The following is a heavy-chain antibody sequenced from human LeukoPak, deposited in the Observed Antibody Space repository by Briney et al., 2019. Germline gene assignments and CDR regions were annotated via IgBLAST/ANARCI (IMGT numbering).Heavy chain of an antibody. CDR3: AKIAVAGYTHDY. J-gene: IGHJ4*02. Sequence: QAGRSLRLSCAASGFTFSDYGMHWVRQAPGKGLEWVAVISYDGSDKYYADSVKGRFTISRDNSKNTLYLQMNSLRVEDTAVYYCAKIAVAGYTHDYWGQGTLVTVSS. V-gene: IGHV3-30*18. CDR2: ISYDGSDK. CDR1: GFTFSDYG. D-gene: IGHD6-19*01.